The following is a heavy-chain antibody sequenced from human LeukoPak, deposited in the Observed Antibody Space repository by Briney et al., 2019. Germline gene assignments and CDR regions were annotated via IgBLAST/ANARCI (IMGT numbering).Heavy chain of an antibody. CDR3: ARNPAWQWLVPTFEY. CDR1: GGTFSSYA. CDR2: ISAYNGNT. Sequence: ASVKVSCKASGGTFSSYAISWVRQAPGQGLEWMGWISAYNGNTNYAQKLQGRVTMTTDTSTSTAYMELRSLRSDDTAVYYCARNPAWQWLVPTFEYWGQGTLVTVSS. J-gene: IGHJ4*02. V-gene: IGHV1-18*01. D-gene: IGHD6-19*01.